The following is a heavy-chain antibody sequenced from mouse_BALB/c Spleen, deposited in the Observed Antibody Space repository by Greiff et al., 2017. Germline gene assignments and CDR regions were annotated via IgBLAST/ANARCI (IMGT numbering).Heavy chain of an antibody. Sequence: EVKLQESGPGLVKPSQSLSLTCTVTGYSITSDYAWNWIRQFPGNKLEWMGYISYSGSTSYNPSLKSRISITRDTSKNQFFLQLNSVTTEDTATYYCARFITTVMDYWGQGTSVTVSS. CDR2: ISYSGST. CDR1: GYSITSDYA. J-gene: IGHJ4*01. CDR3: ARFITTVMDY. D-gene: IGHD1-2*01. V-gene: IGHV3-2*02.